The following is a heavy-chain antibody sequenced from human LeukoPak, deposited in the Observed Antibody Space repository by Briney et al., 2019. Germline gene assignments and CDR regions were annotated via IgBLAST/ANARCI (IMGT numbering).Heavy chain of an antibody. CDR3: AREYYGSSGYYNDY. D-gene: IGHD3-22*01. J-gene: IGHJ4*02. Sequence: SGTLSLTCTVSGGSISSSSYYWGWIRQPPGKGLEWIGYISYSGGPNYNPSHKSRVTISVDTSKNQFSLKLTSVTAADTAVYYCAREYYGSSGYYNDYWGQGALVTVSS. CDR2: ISYSGGP. V-gene: IGHV4-61*05. CDR1: GGSISSSSYY.